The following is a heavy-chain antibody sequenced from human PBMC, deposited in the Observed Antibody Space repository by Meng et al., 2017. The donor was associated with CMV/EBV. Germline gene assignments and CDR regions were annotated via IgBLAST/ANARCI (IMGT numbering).Heavy chain of an antibody. V-gene: IGHV3-38-3*01. D-gene: IGHD3-10*01. CDR2: ISGGST. Sequence: GSPKISCAVSGFTVSSIEMSWARQAPGKGLEWVSSISGGSTYYADSSKARFTISRDNSKNTLHLQMNSLRAEDTAVYYCKKDSRVKLWFGELSSPFDYWGQGTLVTVSS. CDR1: GFTVSSIE. CDR3: KKDSRVKLWFGELSSPFDY. J-gene: IGHJ4*02.